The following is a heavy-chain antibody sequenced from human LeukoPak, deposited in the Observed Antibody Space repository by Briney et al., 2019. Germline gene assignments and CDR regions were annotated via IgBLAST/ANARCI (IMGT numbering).Heavy chain of an antibody. D-gene: IGHD5-12*01. CDR1: GFIFSQYS. J-gene: IGHJ5*02. V-gene: IGHV3-48*01. CDR2: IRYTGET. CDR3: ARDAGNSGYGCDL. Sequence: GGSLRLSCAASGFIFSQYSMNWVRQAPGKGLEWVSHIRYTGETFYADSVKGQFTISKDNARNSLYLQMNDLGGEDTAIYYCARDAGNSGYGCDLWGQGTLVTVSS.